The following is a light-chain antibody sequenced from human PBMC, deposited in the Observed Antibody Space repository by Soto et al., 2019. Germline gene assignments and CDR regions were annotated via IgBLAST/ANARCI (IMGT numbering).Light chain of an antibody. Sequence: EIVLTQSPGTVSSSPGERVTLSCGASQTIANNFLAWYQHRPGQAPMVVVYGASSRATGIPDRFSGSGSGTEFTLTISRLEPEDFAVYYCQQYDSLYTFGQGTKLE. J-gene: IGKJ2*01. CDR1: QTIANNF. V-gene: IGKV3-20*01. CDR2: GAS. CDR3: QQYDSLYT.